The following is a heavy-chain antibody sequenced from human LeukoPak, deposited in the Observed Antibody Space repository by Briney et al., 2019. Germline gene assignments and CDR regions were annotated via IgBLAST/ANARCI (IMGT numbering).Heavy chain of an antibody. Sequence: KPSETLSLTCTVSGGSISSSSYYWGWIRQPPGKGLEWIGSIYYSGSTYYNPSLKSRVTISVDTSKNQFSLKLSSVTAADTAVYYCASHREANRDFDYWGQGTLVTVSS. CDR1: GGSISSSSYY. J-gene: IGHJ4*02. V-gene: IGHV4-39*01. D-gene: IGHD2/OR15-2a*01. CDR3: ASHREANRDFDY. CDR2: IYYSGST.